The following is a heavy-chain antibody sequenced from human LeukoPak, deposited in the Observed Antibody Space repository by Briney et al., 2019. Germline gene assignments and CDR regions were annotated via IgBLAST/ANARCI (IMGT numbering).Heavy chain of an antibody. CDR2: ISSSGPTT. CDR3: APTPPTRQVTLKRDY. V-gene: IGHV3-23*01. Sequence: PGGSLRLSCAASGFTFSNYAMSWVRQAPGKGLEWVSTISSSGPTTYYADSVKGRFTISRDIFKNTLSLQMNSLRADDTAVYYCAPTPPTRQVTLKRDYWGQRTLVTVSS. CDR1: GFTFSNYA. J-gene: IGHJ4*02. D-gene: IGHD3-10*01.